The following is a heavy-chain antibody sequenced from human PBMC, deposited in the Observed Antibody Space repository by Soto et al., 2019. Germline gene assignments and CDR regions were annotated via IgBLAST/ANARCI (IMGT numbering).Heavy chain of an antibody. V-gene: IGHV3-53*01. Sequence: VQLVESGGSLIQPGGSLRLSCAASGFTVSNNHMTWVRQAAGKGLELVSFVHGGGSTSYADSVKGRFTISRDNSKNTLYPQMDSLRAEDTAIYYCAGRLTTAASLDYWGRGTLVTVSS. J-gene: IGHJ4*02. CDR1: GFTVSNNH. D-gene: IGHD3-16*01. CDR2: VHGGGST. CDR3: AGRLTTAASLDY.